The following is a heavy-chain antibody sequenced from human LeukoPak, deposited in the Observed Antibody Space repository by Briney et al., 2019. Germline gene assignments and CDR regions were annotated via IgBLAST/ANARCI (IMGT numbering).Heavy chain of an antibody. V-gene: IGHV4-30-4*01. CDR1: GGSISSGDYY. Sequence: SETLSLTCTVSGGSISSGDYYWSWIRQPPGKGLEWIGYIYYSGSTYYNPSLKSRVTISVDTSKNQFSLKLSSVTAAGTAVYYCARGIGYSGYDSRFDPWGQGTLVTVSS. CDR3: ARGIGYSGYDSRFDP. D-gene: IGHD5-12*01. J-gene: IGHJ5*02. CDR2: IYYSGST.